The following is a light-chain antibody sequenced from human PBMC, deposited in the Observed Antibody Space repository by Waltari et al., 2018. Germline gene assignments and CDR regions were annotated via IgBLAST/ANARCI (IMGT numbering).Light chain of an antibody. J-gene: IGKJ2*03. V-gene: IGKV1-17*01. CDR1: QGISTY. CDR2: AAS. Sequence: IQITQSPSSLSASSGKRVTITCRASQGISTYLNWYQQKPGKAPKRLIYAASSLESGVPSRFSGSGSGTDFTLTISSLQPEDVATYYCLQYNSNPYSFGQGTKVEIK. CDR3: LQYNSNPYS.